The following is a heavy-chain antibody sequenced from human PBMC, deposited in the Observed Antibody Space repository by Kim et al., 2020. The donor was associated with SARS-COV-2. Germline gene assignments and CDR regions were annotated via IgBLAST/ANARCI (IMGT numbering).Heavy chain of an antibody. CDR3: ARQENYYDSSGYSHFDY. J-gene: IGHJ4*02. CDR2: IYPGDSDT. D-gene: IGHD3-22*01. V-gene: IGHV5-51*01. Sequence: GESLKISCKGSGYSFTSYWIGWVRQMPGKGLEWMGIIYPGDSDTRYSPSFQGQVTISADKSISTAYLQWSSLKASDTAMYYCARQENYYDSSGYSHFDYWGQGTLVTVSS. CDR1: GYSFTSYW.